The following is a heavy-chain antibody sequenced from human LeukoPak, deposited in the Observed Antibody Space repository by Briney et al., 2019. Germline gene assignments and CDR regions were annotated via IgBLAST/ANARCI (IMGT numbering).Heavy chain of an antibody. CDR2: INHSGST. V-gene: IGHV4-61*01. D-gene: IGHD3-16*01. J-gene: IGHJ4*02. CDR1: GGSISSGSYY. Sequence: SETLSLTCTVSGGSISSGSYYWSWIRQPPGKGLEWIGEINHSGSTNYNPSLKSRVTISVDTSKNQFSLKLSSVTAADTAVYYCARLSSWGDFDYWGQGTLVTVSS. CDR3: ARLSSWGDFDY.